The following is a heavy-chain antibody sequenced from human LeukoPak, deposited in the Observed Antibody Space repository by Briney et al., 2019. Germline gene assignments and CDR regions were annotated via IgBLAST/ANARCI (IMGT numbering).Heavy chain of an antibody. CDR3: AGQREYSSSSGWFDP. CDR1: GDRVSSNSAA. CDR2: TYYRSKWYN. Sequence: SQTLSLTCAISGDRVSSNSAAWNWIRQSPSRGLEWLGRTYYRSKWYNDYAVSVKSRITINPDTSKNQFSLQLNSVTPEDTAVYYCAGQREYSSSSGWFDPWGQGTLVTVSS. V-gene: IGHV6-1*01. D-gene: IGHD6-6*01. J-gene: IGHJ5*02.